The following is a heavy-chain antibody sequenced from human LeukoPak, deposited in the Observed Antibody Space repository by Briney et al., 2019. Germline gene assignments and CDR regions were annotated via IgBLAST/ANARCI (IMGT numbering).Heavy chain of an antibody. V-gene: IGHV5-51*01. CDR2: IYPGDSDT. D-gene: IGHD2/OR15-2a*01. CDR3: ARRGYVLSLGPSDAFDI. J-gene: IGHJ3*02. Sequence: GESLQISCNGSGYSFTSYWIGWVRQMPGKGLEWMGIIYPGDSDTRYSPSFQGQVTISADKSISTAYLQWSSLKASDTAMYYCARRGYVLSLGPSDAFDIWGQGTMVTVSS. CDR1: GYSFTSYW.